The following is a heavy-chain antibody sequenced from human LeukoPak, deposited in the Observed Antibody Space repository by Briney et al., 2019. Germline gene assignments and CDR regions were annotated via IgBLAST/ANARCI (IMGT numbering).Heavy chain of an antibody. CDR1: GFTFSSYA. D-gene: IGHD6-19*01. CDR3: ASFSERYSSGWPLDY. V-gene: IGHV3-23*01. CDR2: ISAGGSST. J-gene: IGHJ4*02. Sequence: GGSLRLSCAASGFTFSSYAMSWVRQAPGKGLEWVSTISAGGSSTYYADSVKGRFTISRDNSKSTLYLQMNSLRAEDTAVYYCASFSERYSSGWPLDYWGQGTLVTVSS.